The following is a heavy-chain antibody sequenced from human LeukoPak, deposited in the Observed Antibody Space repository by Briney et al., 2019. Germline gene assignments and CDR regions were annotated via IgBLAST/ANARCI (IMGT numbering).Heavy chain of an antibody. CDR3: TRGGASMGGMDV. CDR1: GFTVSSNY. CDR2: ISYDGSDK. Sequence: PGGSLRLSCAASGFTVSSNYMSWVRQAPGKGLEWVAVISYDGSDKKYGESVKGRFTISRDNSKNTLFVQMNSLRDEDTAVYYCTRGGASMGGMDVWGQGTTVIVSS. J-gene: IGHJ6*02. V-gene: IGHV3-30*03. D-gene: IGHD1-26*01.